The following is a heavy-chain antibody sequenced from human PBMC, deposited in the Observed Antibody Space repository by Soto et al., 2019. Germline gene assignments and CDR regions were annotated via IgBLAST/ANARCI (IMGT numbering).Heavy chain of an antibody. CDR3: AKAPGIAVAGIPSYFDY. CDR1: GFTFSSYG. CDR2: ISYDGSNK. J-gene: IGHJ4*02. Sequence: QVQLVESGGGVVQPGRSLRLSCAASGFTFSSYGMHWVRQAPGKGLEWVAVISYDGSNKYYADSVKGRFTISRDNSKNTLYLQMNSLRAEDTAVYYCAKAPGIAVAGIPSYFDYWGQGTLVTVSS. V-gene: IGHV3-30*18. D-gene: IGHD6-19*01.